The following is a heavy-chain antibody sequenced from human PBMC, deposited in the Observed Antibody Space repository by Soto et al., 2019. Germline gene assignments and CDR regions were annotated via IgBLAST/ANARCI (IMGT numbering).Heavy chain of an antibody. CDR2: IGGGGNII. D-gene: IGHD3-9*01. V-gene: IGHV3-11*01. CDR3: ASTIVDFWYFDL. CDR1: LFTFSDYY. Sequence: PGGSLRLSCAASLFTFSDYYMSWIRQTPGKGLEWVSYIGGGGNIIYYADSVKGRFTISRDNAKKSLYLQMNSLRAEDTSVYYCASTIVDFWYFDLWGRGTLVTVSS. J-gene: IGHJ2*01.